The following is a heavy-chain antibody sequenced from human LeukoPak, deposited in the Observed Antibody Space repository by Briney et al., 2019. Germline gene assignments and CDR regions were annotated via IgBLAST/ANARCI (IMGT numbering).Heavy chain of an antibody. CDR2: ITGSGSIT. Sequence: PGGSLRLSCAASGFTFSDYYMSWIRQAPGKGLEWVSYITGSGSITDHADSVKGRFTISRDNAKNSLYLQMNSLRAEDTAVYYCAKGSAAGRPYYFDYWGQGTLVTVSS. J-gene: IGHJ4*02. CDR3: AKGSAAGRPYYFDY. V-gene: IGHV3-11*01. CDR1: GFTFSDYY. D-gene: IGHD6-25*01.